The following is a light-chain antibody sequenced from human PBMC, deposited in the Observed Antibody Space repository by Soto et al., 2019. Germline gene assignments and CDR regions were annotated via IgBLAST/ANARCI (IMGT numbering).Light chain of an antibody. J-gene: IGKJ4*01. CDR3: LQHNSYPLT. Sequence: IQMTQFPTSPSASVGARMPPTFGASQGIRNDLGWYQQKPGKAPKRLIYAASSLQSGVPSRFSGSGSGTEFTLTISSLQPEDFATYYCLQHNSYPLTFGGGTKVDIK. V-gene: IGKV1-17*01. CDR2: AAS. CDR1: QGIRND.